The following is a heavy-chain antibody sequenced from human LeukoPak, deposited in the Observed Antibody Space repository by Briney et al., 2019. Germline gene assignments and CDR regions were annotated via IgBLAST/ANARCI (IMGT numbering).Heavy chain of an antibody. V-gene: IGHV1-69*17. CDR1: EPIVRSYA. Sequence: SLVNPSGYASEPIVRSYAVMWLPESPGHRLECWGGILTLFVVVDSSPKFQGRVTITADKSTRTAYMELSSLRSEDTAVYYCARAYTLLNSGYYDSSGYSLLDYYGMDVWGQGTTVTVSS. J-gene: IGHJ6*02. CDR3: ARAYTLLNSGYYDSSGYSLLDYYGMDV. CDR2: ILTLFVVV. D-gene: IGHD3-22*01.